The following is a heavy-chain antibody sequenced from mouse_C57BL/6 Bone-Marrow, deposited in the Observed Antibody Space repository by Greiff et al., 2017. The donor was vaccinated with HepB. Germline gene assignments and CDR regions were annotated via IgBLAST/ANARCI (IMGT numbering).Heavy chain of an antibody. V-gene: IGHV1-47*01. CDR3: ARGGYDDNAMDY. CDR1: GYTFTTYP. CDR2: FHPYNDDT. J-gene: IGHJ4*01. D-gene: IGHD2-2*01. Sequence: VKLVESGAELVKPGASVKMSCKASGYTFTTYPIEWMKQNHGKSLEWIGNFHPYNDDTKYNEKFKGKATLTVEKSSSTVYLELSRLTSDDSAVYYCARGGYDDNAMDYWGQGTSVTVSS.